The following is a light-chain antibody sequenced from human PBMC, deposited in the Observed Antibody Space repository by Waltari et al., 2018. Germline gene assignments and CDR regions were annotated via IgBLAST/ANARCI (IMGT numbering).Light chain of an antibody. CDR2: DDS. CDR3: QVWEGSSDHYV. V-gene: IGLV3-21*03. CDR1: NIGGKT. Sequence: SYVLTQPASVSVAPGKPARITWEGNNIGGKTVHWYQLRPGQAPVLVVHDDSDRPSGIPERFSGSNSGNTATLTISGVEVGDEGDYYCQVWEGSSDHYVFGTGTAVSV. J-gene: IGLJ1*01.